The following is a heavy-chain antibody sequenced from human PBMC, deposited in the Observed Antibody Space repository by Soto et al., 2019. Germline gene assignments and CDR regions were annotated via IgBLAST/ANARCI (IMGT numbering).Heavy chain of an antibody. CDR3: ALGPLRYCSGGSCYHFDY. CDR1: GGTFSSYA. Sequence: QVQLVQTGAEVKKPGSSVKVSCKASGGTFSSYAISWVRQAPGQGLEWMGGIIPIFGTANYAQKFQGRVTITADESTSTAYMELSSLRSEDTAVYYCALGPLRYCSGGSCYHFDYWGQGTLVTVSS. V-gene: IGHV1-69*01. CDR2: IIPIFGTA. J-gene: IGHJ4*02. D-gene: IGHD2-15*01.